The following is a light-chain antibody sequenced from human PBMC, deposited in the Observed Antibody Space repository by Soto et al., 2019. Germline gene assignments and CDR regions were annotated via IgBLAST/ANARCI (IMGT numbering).Light chain of an antibody. CDR1: QSVSSK. V-gene: IGKV3-15*01. CDR2: GVS. CDR3: QQYNNWPHT. J-gene: IGKJ2*01. Sequence: EIVMTQSPATLSVSPGERATLSCRASQSVSSKLAWFQQKPGQAPSLLIYGVSTRATGVPVRFSGSGSGTEFTLTINSLQSEDFEVYYCQQYNNWPHTFGQGTKLEIK.